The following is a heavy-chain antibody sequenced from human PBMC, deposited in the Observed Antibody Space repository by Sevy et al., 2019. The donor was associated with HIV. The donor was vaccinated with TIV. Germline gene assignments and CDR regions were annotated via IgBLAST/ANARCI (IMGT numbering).Heavy chain of an antibody. D-gene: IGHD6-13*01. CDR1: GFSLSNFG. V-gene: IGHV3-30*02. Sequence: GGSLRLSCTASGFSLSNFGMHWVRQVPGKGLESVTFIRYDGSDKYYAASVKGRFTISRDDSKNTLYLQMDSLKPEDTGIYYCAKDLAGPGRRYFDYWGQGTLVTVSS. CDR2: IRYDGSDK. J-gene: IGHJ4*02. CDR3: AKDLAGPGRRYFDY.